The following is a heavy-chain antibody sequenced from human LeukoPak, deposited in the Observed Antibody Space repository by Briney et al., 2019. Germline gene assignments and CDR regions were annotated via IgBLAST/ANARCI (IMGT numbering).Heavy chain of an antibody. V-gene: IGHV3-66*01. CDR3: AKDKYNFWSGSNYYYMDV. CDR2: IYSGGST. D-gene: IGHD3-3*01. CDR1: GFTVSTNY. J-gene: IGHJ6*03. Sequence: PGGSLRLSCAASGFTVSTNYMNWVRQAPGKGLEWVSVIYSGGSTHYADSVKGRFTISRDNSKNTLYLQMNSLRAEDTAVYYCAKDKYNFWSGSNYYYMDVWGKGTTVTVSS.